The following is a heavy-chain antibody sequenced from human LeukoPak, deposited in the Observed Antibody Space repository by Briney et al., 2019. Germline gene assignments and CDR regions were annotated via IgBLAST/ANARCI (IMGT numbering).Heavy chain of an antibody. D-gene: IGHD6-13*01. J-gene: IGHJ4*02. CDR1: GGSISSYY. V-gene: IGHV4-59*01. CDR2: IYYSGTT. Sequence: PSETLSLTCTVSGGSISSYYWSWIRQPPGKGLEWIGYIYYSGTTNYNPSLKSRVSISVDTSKNQFSLKLSSVTAADTAVYYCARGVYIAAAQYGYWGQGTLVTVSS. CDR3: ARGVYIAAAQYGY.